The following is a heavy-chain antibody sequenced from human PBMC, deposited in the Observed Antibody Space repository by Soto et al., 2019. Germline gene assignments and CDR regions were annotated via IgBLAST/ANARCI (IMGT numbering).Heavy chain of an antibody. CDR3: VREGRGYFDF. CDR1: GGPFRSYA. V-gene: IGHV1-69*13. J-gene: IGHJ3*01. Sequence: ASVKVSCKASGGPFRSYAISWVRQAPGEGLEWRGGIIPIFGTANYAQKFQGRVTITADESTSTGYMELSSLTADDTAIYYCVREGRGYFDFWGRGTMVTVSS. CDR2: IIPIFGTA. D-gene: IGHD5-12*01.